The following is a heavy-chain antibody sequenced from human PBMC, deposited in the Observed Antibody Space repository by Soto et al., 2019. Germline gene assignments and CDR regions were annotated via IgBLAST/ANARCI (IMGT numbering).Heavy chain of an antibody. Sequence: SVKVSCKASGGTFSSYASSWVRQAPGQGLEWMGGIIPIFGTANYAQKFQGRVTITADESTSTAYMELRSLRSEDTAVYYCARRGYCSGGSCAPGFYGMDVWGQGTTVTVSS. J-gene: IGHJ6*02. CDR1: GGTFSSYA. D-gene: IGHD2-15*01. V-gene: IGHV1-69*13. CDR2: IIPIFGTA. CDR3: ARRGYCSGGSCAPGFYGMDV.